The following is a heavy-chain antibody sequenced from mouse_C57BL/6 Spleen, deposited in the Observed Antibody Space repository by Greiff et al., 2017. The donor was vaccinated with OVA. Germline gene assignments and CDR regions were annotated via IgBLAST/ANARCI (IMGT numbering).Heavy chain of an antibody. Sequence: EVKLLESGPGLVKPSQSLSLTCSVTGYSITSGYYWNWIRQFPGNKLEWMGYISYDGSNNYNPSLKNRISITRDTSKNQFFLKLNSVTTEDTATYYCARYYGTYYAMDYWGQGTSVTVSS. CDR2: ISYDGSN. CDR1: GYSITSGYY. D-gene: IGHD1-1*01. CDR3: ARYYGTYYAMDY. J-gene: IGHJ4*01. V-gene: IGHV3-6*01.